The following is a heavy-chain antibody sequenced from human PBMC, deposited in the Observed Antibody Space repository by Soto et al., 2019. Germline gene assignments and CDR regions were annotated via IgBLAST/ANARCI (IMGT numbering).Heavy chain of an antibody. CDR1: GFIFTSYA. Sequence: PGRSLRLSCAASGFIFTSYAMNWVRQAPGKGLEWVSYISSNSGTIYYTDSVKGRFTISRDNTKNSLYLQMNSLRDEDTAVYYCARDWYYYGSGSYYPLDYWGQGTLVTVSS. CDR2: ISSNSGTI. V-gene: IGHV3-48*02. D-gene: IGHD3-10*01. CDR3: ARDWYYYGSGSYYPLDY. J-gene: IGHJ4*02.